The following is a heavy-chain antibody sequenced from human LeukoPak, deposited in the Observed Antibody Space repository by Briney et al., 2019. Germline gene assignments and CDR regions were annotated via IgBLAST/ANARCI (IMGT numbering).Heavy chain of an antibody. Sequence: GGSLRLSCAASGFTFRRYAMSWVRQAPGKGLEWVSGISRTGGGTYYADSVKGRFTISRDNSKNTLYLQMNSLRAEDTALYHCAEGLPLAAAGDYYDNGMDVWGQGTTVTVPS. V-gene: IGHV3-23*01. CDR2: ISRTGGGT. D-gene: IGHD6-13*01. J-gene: IGHJ6*02. CDR3: AEGLPLAAAGDYYDNGMDV. CDR1: GFTFRRYA.